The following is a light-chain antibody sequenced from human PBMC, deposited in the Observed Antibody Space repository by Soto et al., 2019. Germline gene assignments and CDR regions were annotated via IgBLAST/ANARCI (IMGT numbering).Light chain of an antibody. V-gene: IGLV2-14*03. CDR3: SSYTSSRTLV. CDR1: SSDVGGYNY. Sequence: QSALTQPASVSGSPGQSITISCTGTSSDVGGYNYVSWYQQHPGKAHNLIIYDVSNRPSGVSNRFSGYKSGNTASLTISGLQAEDEADYYCSSYTSSRTLVFGGGTKLTVL. CDR2: DVS. J-gene: IGLJ2*01.